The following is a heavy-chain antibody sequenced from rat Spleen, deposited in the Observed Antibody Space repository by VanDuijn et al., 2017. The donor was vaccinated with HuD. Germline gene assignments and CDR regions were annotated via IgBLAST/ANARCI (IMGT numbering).Heavy chain of an antibody. CDR1: GFTYSNYV. J-gene: IGHJ2*01. Sequence: EVQLVESGGGLVQPGRSLKLSCAASGFTYSNYVMAWFRQAPTKGLEWVASISTGGGKTYYRDSVRGRFTISRDNAKSTLYLQMNSLRSEDTATYYCARLTPFDYWGQGVMVTVSS. D-gene: IGHD3-4*01. CDR2: ISTGGGKT. V-gene: IGHV5-25*01. CDR3: ARLTPFDY.